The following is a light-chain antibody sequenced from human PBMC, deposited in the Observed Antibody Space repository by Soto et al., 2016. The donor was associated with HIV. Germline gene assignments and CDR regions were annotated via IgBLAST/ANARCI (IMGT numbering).Light chain of an antibody. V-gene: IGKV1-17*01. CDR3: QQYYSYPRT. J-gene: IGKJ1*01. Sequence: DIQMTQSPSSLSASVGDRVTITCRASQAIRNALGWYQQKPGKAPKRLIHATSSLQSGVPSRFSGSGSGTDFTLTISCLQSEDFATYYCQQYYSYPRTFGQGTKVEIK. CDR1: QAIRNA. CDR2: ATS.